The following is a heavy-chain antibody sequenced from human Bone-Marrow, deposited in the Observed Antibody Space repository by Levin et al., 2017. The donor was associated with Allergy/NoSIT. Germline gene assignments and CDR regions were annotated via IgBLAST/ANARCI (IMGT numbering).Heavy chain of an antibody. CDR2: INQDGIEK. J-gene: IGHJ6*02. CDR1: GFSFSHYW. D-gene: IGHD6-6*01. CDR3: VIESSSSGFNYYTYYAMDI. Sequence: GGSLRLSCAASGFSFSHYWMSWVRQAPGKGLEWVANINQDGIEKFSVDSVKGRFTISRDNVKNSLYLQMNSLRAEDTAVYYCVIESSSSGFNYYTYYAMDIWGQGTTVTVSS. V-gene: IGHV3-7*01.